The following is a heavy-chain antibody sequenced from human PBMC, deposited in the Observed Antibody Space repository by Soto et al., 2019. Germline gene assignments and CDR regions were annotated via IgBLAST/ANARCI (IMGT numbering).Heavy chain of an antibody. V-gene: IGHV4-59*01. CDR2: IYYSGST. D-gene: IGHD6-6*01. Sequence: QVQLQESGPGLVKPSETLSLTCTVSGGSIISYYWSWIRQPPGKGLEWIWYIYYSGSTNYNPSLKRRVTISVDTSKNQFSLKLSSVTAADTAVYYCARGEGRPNWFEHWGQGTLVTVSS. CDR1: GGSIISYY. CDR3: ARGEGRPNWFEH. J-gene: IGHJ5*02.